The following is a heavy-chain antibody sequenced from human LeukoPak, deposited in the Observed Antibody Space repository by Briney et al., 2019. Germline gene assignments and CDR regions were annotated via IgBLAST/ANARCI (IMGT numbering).Heavy chain of an antibody. J-gene: IGHJ4*02. D-gene: IGHD3-10*01. Sequence: PSETLSLTCTVSGGSISSSVYYWGWIRQPPGKGLEWTGSIFYSGSTYYNPSLKSRVAISVDTSKNQFSLKVSSVTAADTAVYYCARRGGSGRSFDYWGQGTLVTVSS. CDR2: IFYSGST. CDR3: ARRGGSGRSFDY. CDR1: GGSISSSVYY. V-gene: IGHV4-39*07.